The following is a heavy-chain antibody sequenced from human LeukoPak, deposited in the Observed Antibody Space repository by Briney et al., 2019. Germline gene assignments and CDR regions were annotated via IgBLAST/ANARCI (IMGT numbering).Heavy chain of an antibody. D-gene: IGHD3-10*01. CDR3: TTDPRYYYGSGSYGY. CDR1: GFTFSNAW. CDR2: IKSKTDGGTT. J-gene: IGHJ4*02. Sequence: GGSLRLSCAASGFTFSNAWMSWVRQAPGKGLEWVGRIKSKTDGGTTDYAAPVKGRFTISRDDSKNTLYLQMNSLKTEDTAVYYCTTDPRYYYGSGSYGYWGQGTLVTVSS. V-gene: IGHV3-15*01.